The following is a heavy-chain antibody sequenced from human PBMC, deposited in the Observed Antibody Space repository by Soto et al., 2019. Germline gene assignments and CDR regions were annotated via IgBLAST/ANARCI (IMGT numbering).Heavy chain of an antibody. Sequence: HGESLKISCKGSGYSFTSYWIGWVRQMPVKGLEWMGIIYPGDSDTRYSPSFQGQVTISADKSISTAYLQWSSLKASDTAMYYCARRRGRDGYPTPFDYWGQGTLVTVSS. CDR1: GYSFTSYW. J-gene: IGHJ4*02. CDR3: ARRRGRDGYPTPFDY. V-gene: IGHV5-51*01. D-gene: IGHD5-12*01. CDR2: IYPGDSDT.